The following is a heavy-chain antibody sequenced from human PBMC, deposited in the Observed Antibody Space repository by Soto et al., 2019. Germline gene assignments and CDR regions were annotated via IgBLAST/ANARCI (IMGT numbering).Heavy chain of an antibody. V-gene: IGHV3-23*04. CDR1: GFTFSSYA. CDR3: AKDQGYGDLDAFDI. Sequence: VQLVESGGGLVQPGGSLRLSCAASGFTFSSYAMSWVRHDPGKGLEWVSAISGIGSSTDYPDSVKGQFTISRDNSKNTLYLQMNSLRAEDTAVYYCAKDQGYGDLDAFDIWGQGTMVTVSS. CDR2: ISGIGSST. J-gene: IGHJ3*02. D-gene: IGHD4-17*01.